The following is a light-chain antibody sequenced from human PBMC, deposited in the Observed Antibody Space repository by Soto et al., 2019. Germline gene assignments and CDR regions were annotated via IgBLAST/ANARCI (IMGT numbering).Light chain of an antibody. CDR1: QSVTDW. V-gene: IGKV1-5*01. CDR3: QQDTTYPYT. CDR2: DAS. J-gene: IGKJ2*01. Sequence: DIQMTQSPSTLSASVGDRVTITCRASQSVTDWLAWYQQKPGKAPNLLIYDASRLQSGVPSRFSGSGSGTEFTLPISSLQPDDFATYFCQQDTTYPYTFGQGTKLEIK.